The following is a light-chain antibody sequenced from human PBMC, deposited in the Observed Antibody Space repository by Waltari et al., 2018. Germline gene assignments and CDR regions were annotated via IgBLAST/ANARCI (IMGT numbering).Light chain of an antibody. J-gene: IGLJ2*01. CDR3: ISYTTSDTMI. V-gene: IGLV2-14*03. CDR1: SRHVGAYNY. Sequence: QSALTQPASVSGSPGQSIPISCHGTSRHVGAYNYVSWYQQHPGKVPKLIISDVSPRSSGVSVRFSGAKADNTASLTISGLQAEDEADYYCISYTTSDTMIFGGGTKLTVL. CDR2: DVS.